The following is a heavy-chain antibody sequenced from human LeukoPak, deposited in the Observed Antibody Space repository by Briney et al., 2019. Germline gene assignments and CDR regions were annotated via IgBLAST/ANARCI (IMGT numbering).Heavy chain of an antibody. CDR1: GFTFSSYC. CDR3: AKDMGRELPPYYYYYYMDV. V-gene: IGHV3-30*02. J-gene: IGHJ6*03. D-gene: IGHD1-26*01. CDR2: IRKDGSNK. Sequence: SGGSLRLSCAASGFTFSSYCMHWVRQPPGKGLEWVAFIRKDGSNKYYADSVKDRFTIRRDNSKNTLYLQMNSLRAEDTAVYYCAKDMGRELPPYYYYYYMDVWGKGTTVTVSS.